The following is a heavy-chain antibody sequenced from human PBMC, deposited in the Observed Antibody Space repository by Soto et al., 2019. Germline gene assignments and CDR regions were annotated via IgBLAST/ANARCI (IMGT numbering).Heavy chain of an antibody. CDR3: AKDKGYYDILGAFDI. V-gene: IGHV3-23*01. CDR2: INDNGGST. D-gene: IGHD3-9*01. CDR1: GFSFTRHA. Sequence: GSLRLSCAASGFSFTRHAMSWVRQAPGKGLEWVSAINDNGGSTWYADSVKGRFTISRDNAKNSLYLQMNSLRAEDTALYYCAKDKGYYDILGAFDIWGQGTMVTVSS. J-gene: IGHJ3*02.